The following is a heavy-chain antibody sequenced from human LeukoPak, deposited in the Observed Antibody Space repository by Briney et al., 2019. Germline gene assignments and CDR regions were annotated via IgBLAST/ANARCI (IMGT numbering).Heavy chain of an antibody. J-gene: IGHJ4*02. V-gene: IGHV3-23*01. CDR3: ARSDPASLTYFDY. CDR2: VSGSGST. Sequence: PGGSLRLSCGASGFMFSDYVMTWVRQAPGKGLQWVSSVSGSGSTYYADSVKGRFTISRDNSKNTLYLQMNSLRAEDTAVYYCARSDPASLTYFDYWGQGTLVTVSS. CDR1: GFMFSDYV.